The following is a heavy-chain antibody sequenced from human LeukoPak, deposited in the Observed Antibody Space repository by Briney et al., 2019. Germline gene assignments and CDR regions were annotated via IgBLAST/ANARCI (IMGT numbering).Heavy chain of an antibody. D-gene: IGHD2-2*01. CDR3: ARYPAVVVPAAIKRGWFDP. Sequence: GESLKISCKGSGYCFTSYWIGCVRQMPGKGLEWMGIIYPGESDTRYSPSFRGQVTISADKSISTAYLQWSSLKASDTAMYYCARYPAVVVPAAIKRGWFDPWGQGTLVTVSS. CDR1: GYCFTSYW. CDR2: IYPGESDT. J-gene: IGHJ5*02. V-gene: IGHV5-51*01.